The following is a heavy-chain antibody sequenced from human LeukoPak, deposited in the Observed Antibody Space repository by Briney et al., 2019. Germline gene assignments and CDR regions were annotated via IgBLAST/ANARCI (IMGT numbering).Heavy chain of an antibody. V-gene: IGHV3-21*01. CDR2: ISSSSSYI. CDR3: ARDLYGSGSYYLGY. CDR1: GFTFSSYS. Sequence: GGSLRLSCAASGFTFSSYSMNWVRQAPGKGLEWVSSISSSSSYIYYADSVKGRFTISRDNAKNSLYLQMSSLRAEDTAVYYCARDLYGSGSYYLGYWGQGTLVTVSS. D-gene: IGHD3-10*01. J-gene: IGHJ4*02.